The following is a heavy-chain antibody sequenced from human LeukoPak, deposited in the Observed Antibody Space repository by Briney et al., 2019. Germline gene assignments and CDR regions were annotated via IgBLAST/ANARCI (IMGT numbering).Heavy chain of an antibody. D-gene: IGHD6-13*01. CDR3: ALAVAGLDYYFDY. J-gene: IGHJ4*02. V-gene: IGHV4-39*01. CDR2: IYYSGST. Sequence: NPSETLSLTCTVSGGSISSSSYYWGWIRQPPGKGLEWIGSIYYSGSTYYNPSLKSRVTLSVDTSKNQFSLKLSSVTAADTAVYYCALAVAGLDYYFDYWGQGTLVTVSS. CDR1: GGSISSSSYY.